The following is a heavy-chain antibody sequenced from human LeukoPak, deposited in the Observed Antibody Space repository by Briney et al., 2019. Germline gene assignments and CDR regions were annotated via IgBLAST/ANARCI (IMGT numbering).Heavy chain of an antibody. Sequence: GSLRLSCTASGFTFSSYSMNWVRQAPGKGLEWVSYISSSSSNIFYADSFKGRFTISRDNAQNSLYLQMNSLRVEDTAVYYCAKNYYSDTSAYFRYAFDIWGQGTVVTVSS. J-gene: IGHJ3*02. V-gene: IGHV3-21*01. D-gene: IGHD3-22*01. CDR2: ISSSSSNI. CDR3: AKNYYSDTSAYFRYAFDI. CDR1: GFTFSSYS.